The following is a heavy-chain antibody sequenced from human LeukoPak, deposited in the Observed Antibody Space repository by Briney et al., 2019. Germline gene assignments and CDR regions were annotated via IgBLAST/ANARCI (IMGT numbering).Heavy chain of an antibody. Sequence: PSETLSLTCAVYGVSFSGYYWIWIRQPPGKGLEWIGYIYYSGSTNYNPSLKSRVTISLNTSKNQFSLMLSTVTAAATAVYYCAGHPPRNTVDFWGPGNLVTVSS. J-gene: IGHJ4*02. CDR1: GVSFSGYY. CDR2: IYYSGST. D-gene: IGHD2-8*02. V-gene: IGHV4-59*08. CDR3: AGHPPRNTVDF.